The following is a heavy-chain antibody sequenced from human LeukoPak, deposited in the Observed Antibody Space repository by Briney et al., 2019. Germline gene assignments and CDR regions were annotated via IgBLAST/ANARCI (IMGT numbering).Heavy chain of an antibody. J-gene: IGHJ4*02. D-gene: IGHD6-19*01. Sequence: GGSLRLSCAASGFSFSSDGMSWVRQVPGKGLEWVSGIIGGAGSTYYADSVKGRFTISRDNSKNTLYLQMNSLRAEDTAVYYCARDERSRQWLVSPSPRTFDYWGQGTLVTVSS. CDR3: ARDERSRQWLVSPSPRTFDY. V-gene: IGHV3-23*01. CDR2: IIGGAGST. CDR1: GFSFSSDG.